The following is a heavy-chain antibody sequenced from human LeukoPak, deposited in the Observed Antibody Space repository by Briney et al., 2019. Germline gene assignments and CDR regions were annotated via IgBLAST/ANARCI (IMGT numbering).Heavy chain of an antibody. V-gene: IGHV3-66*01. Sequence: PSETLSLTCTVSGGSISNYYMSWVRQPPGKGLEWVSVMYTGGGRYYGDSVKGRFTISRDSSKNTVFLQMNSLRVEDTALYYCTRGQSYCGADCYSDWGQGTLVTVSS. CDR1: GGSISNYY. CDR3: TRGQSYCGADCYSD. J-gene: IGHJ4*02. CDR2: MYTGGGR. D-gene: IGHD2-21*02.